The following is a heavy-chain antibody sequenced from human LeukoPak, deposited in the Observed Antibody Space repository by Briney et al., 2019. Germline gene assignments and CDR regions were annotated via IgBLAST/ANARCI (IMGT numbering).Heavy chain of an antibody. V-gene: IGHV4-59*01. CDR1: GGTISSYS. Sequence: SETLSLTCTVSGGTISSYSWNWIRQSPGKGLEWIGRVYHSGSINYNPSLKSRVTISVDTSKNQFSLNLSSVTAADTVVYYCVSSYGGYVLDYWGQGTLVIASS. D-gene: IGHD5-12*01. CDR2: VYHSGSI. J-gene: IGHJ4*02. CDR3: VSSYGGYVLDY.